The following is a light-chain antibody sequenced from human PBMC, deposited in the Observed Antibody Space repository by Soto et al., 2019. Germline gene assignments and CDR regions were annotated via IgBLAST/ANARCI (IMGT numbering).Light chain of an antibody. J-gene: IGLJ2*01. CDR2: RNN. CDR1: SSNIGGNT. CDR3: AAWDDGLSGRVV. V-gene: IGLV1-44*01. Sequence: QSVLTQPPSASGTPGQRVTISCSGSSSNIGGNTVNWYQQFPGTAPKLLIYRNNERPSGVPDRFSGSKSGTSASLAISGLHSEDEADYFCAAWDDGLSGRVVFGVGTKLTVL.